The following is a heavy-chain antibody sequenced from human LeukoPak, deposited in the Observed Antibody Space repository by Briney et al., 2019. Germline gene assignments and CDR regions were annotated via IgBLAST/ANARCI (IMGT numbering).Heavy chain of an antibody. Sequence: PGRCLRLSCAASGFTFSSYAMSWVRQAPGKGLEWVSAISGSGGSTYYADSVKGRFTISRDNSKNTLYLQMNSLRAEDTAVYYCAKDFKYSSSWYVGYYFDYWGQGTLVTASS. CDR1: GFTFSSYA. J-gene: IGHJ4*02. D-gene: IGHD6-13*01. CDR2: ISGSGGST. CDR3: AKDFKYSSSWYVGYYFDY. V-gene: IGHV3-23*01.